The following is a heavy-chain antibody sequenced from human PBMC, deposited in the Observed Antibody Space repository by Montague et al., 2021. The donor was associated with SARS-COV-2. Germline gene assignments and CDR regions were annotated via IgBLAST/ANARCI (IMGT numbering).Heavy chain of an antibody. CDR1: GGSISSRSYY. CDR2: IYYSGST. Sequence: SETRSLTCTVSGGSISSRSYYWGWIRQPPGKGLEWIGSIYYSGSTYYNLSLKSRVTISVDTSKNQFSLKLSSVTAADTAVYYCARLRGDYGGTYDTFDIWGQGTMVTVSS. V-gene: IGHV4-39*01. CDR3: ARLRGDYGGTYDTFDI. D-gene: IGHD4-23*01. J-gene: IGHJ3*02.